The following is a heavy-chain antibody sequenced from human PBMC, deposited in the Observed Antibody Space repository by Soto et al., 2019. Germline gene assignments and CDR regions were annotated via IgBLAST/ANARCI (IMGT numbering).Heavy chain of an antibody. Sequence: GASVKVSCKASGGTFSSYAISWVRQAPGQGLEWMGGIIPIFGTANYAQKFQGRVTITADESTSTAYMELSSLRSEDTAVYYCARDRGSSVDAFDIWGQGTMVTVSS. CDR3: ARDRGSSVDAFDI. V-gene: IGHV1-69*13. J-gene: IGHJ3*02. CDR1: GGTFSSYA. CDR2: IIPIFGTA. D-gene: IGHD2-2*01.